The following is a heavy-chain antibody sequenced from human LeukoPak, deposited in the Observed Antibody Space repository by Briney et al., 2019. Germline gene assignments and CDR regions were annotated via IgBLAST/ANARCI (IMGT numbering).Heavy chain of an antibody. CDR2: IYSGGST. V-gene: IGHV3-66*04. CDR1: GFTFSSYW. J-gene: IGHJ4*02. D-gene: IGHD1-26*01. Sequence: GGSLRLSCAASGFTFSSYWMHWVRQTPGKGLVWVSVIYSGGSTYYADSVKGRFTISRDNSKNTLYLQMNSLRAEDTAVYYCSRRASGSYGYWGQGTLVTVSS. CDR3: SRRASGSYGY.